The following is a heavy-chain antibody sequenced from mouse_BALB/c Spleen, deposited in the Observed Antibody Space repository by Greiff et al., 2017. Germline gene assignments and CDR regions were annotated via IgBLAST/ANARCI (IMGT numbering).Heavy chain of an antibody. CDR1: GYTFTSYW. V-gene: IGHV1-7*01. CDR2: INPSTGYT. D-gene: IGHD1-1*01. J-gene: IGHJ4*01. Sequence: VKLQESGAELAKPGASVKMSCKASGYTFTSYWMHWVKQRPGQGLEWIGYINPSTGYTEYNQKFKDKATLTADKSSSTAYMQLSSLTSEDSAVYYCARDTTVVANYAMDYWGQGTSVTVSS. CDR3: ARDTTVVANYAMDY.